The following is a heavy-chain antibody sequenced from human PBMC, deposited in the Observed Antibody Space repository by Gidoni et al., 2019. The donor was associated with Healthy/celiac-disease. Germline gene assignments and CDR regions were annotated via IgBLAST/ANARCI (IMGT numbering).Heavy chain of an antibody. CDR3: ASRPYYYDSSGYYYLDY. CDR1: GGTFSSYA. J-gene: IGHJ4*02. D-gene: IGHD3-22*01. CDR2: IIPIFGTA. V-gene: IGHV1-69*01. Sequence: QVQLVQSGAEVKKPGSSVKVSCKASGGTFSSYAISWVRQAPGQGLEWMGGIIPIFGTANYAQKFQGRVTITADESTSTAYMELSSLRSEDTAVYYCASRPYYYDSSGYYYLDYWGQGTLVTVSS.